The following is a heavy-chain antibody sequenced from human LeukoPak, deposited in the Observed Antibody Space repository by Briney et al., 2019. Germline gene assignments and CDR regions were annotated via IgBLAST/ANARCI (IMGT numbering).Heavy chain of an antibody. CDR3: AKDVAPDSGWDLDY. CDR1: GFTFDDYA. V-gene: IGHV3-9*01. D-gene: IGHD6-19*01. CDR2: INWNSGSI. Sequence: PGGSLRLSCAASGFTFDDYAMHWVRHAPGKGLEWVSGINWNSGSIGYGDSVKGRFTISRDNSKNMLYLQMNSLRVEDTAVYYCAKDVAPDSGWDLDYWGQGTLVTVSS. J-gene: IGHJ4*02.